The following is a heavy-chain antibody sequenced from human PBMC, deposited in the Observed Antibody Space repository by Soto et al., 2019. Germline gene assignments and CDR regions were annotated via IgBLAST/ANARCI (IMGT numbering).Heavy chain of an antibody. CDR2: IIPIFGTA. D-gene: IGHD3-3*01. V-gene: IGHV1-69*13. CDR3: ARCRDSGAYYYGMDV. Sequence: GASVKVSCKASGGTFSSYAISWVRQAPGQGLEWMGGIIPIFGTANYAQKFQGRVTITADESTSTAYMELSSLRSEDTAVYYCARCRDSGAYYYGMDVWGQGTTVTVSS. J-gene: IGHJ6*02. CDR1: GGTFSSYA.